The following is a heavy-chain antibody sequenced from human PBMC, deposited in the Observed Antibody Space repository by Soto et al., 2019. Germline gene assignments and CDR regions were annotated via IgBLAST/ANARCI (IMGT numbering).Heavy chain of an antibody. CDR2: IKQDGSEK. CDR3: ATSPYPSYYYYGLDV. J-gene: IGHJ6*02. Sequence: GGSLRLSCAASGFTFSSYWMSWVRQAPGKGLEWVANIKQDGSEKYYVDAAEGRFTISRDNPKNSLYLQMNSLRGEDTAVYYCATSPYPSYYYYGLDVWGRGTTVTVSS. CDR1: GFTFSSYW. V-gene: IGHV3-7*03.